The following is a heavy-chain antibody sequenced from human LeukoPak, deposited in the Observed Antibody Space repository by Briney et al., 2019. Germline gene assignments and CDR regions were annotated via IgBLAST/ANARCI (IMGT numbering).Heavy chain of an antibody. CDR2: IVVGSGNT. CDR3: ARGHYYYGMDV. J-gene: IGHJ6*02. Sequence: ASVKVSCKASGFTFTSSTVQWVRQARGQRLEWIGWIVVGSGNTNYAQEFQERVTITRDMSTSTAYMELSSLRSEDTAVYYCARGHYYYGMDVWGQGTTVTVTS. CDR1: GFTFTSST. V-gene: IGHV1-58*01.